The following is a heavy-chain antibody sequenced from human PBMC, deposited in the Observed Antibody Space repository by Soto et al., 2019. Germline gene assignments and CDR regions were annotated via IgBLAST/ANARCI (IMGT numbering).Heavy chain of an antibody. CDR1: GGSFSGYY. CDR2: INHSGST. D-gene: IGHD3-16*01. CDR3: ARGQSRAGGWFDP. V-gene: IGHV4-34*01. Sequence: QVQLQQWGAGLLKPSETLSLTCAVYGGSFSGYYWSWIRQPPGKGLEWIGEINHSGSTNHNPSLKSRVTISVDTSKNQFSLKLSSVTAADTAVYYCARGQSRAGGWFDPWGQGTLVTVSS. J-gene: IGHJ5*02.